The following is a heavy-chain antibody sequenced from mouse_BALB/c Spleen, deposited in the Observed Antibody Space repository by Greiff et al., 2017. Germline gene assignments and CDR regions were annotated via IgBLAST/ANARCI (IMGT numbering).Heavy chain of an antibody. V-gene: IGHV5-12-1*01. D-gene: IGHD2-4*01. J-gene: IGHJ3*01. Sequence: EVQRVESGGGLVKPGGSLKLSCAASGFAFSSYDMSWVRQTPEKRLEWVAYISSGGGSTYYPDTVKGRFTISRDNAKNTLYLQMSSLKSEDTAMYYCATIYYDYDGFAYWGQGTLVTVSA. CDR1: GFAFSSYD. CDR2: ISSGGGST. CDR3: ATIYYDYDGFAY.